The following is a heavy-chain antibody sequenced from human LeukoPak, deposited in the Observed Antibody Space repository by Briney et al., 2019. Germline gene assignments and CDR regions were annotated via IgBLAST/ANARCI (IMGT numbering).Heavy chain of an antibody. CDR1: GYTFTGYY. CDR3: ARGPHRVRGVYYYGMDV. D-gene: IGHD3-10*01. J-gene: IGHJ6*02. V-gene: IGHV1-2*04. Sequence: ASVKVSCKASGYTFTGYYMHWVRQAPGQGLEWMGWINPNSGGTNYAQKFQGWVTMTRDTSISTAYMELSRLRSDDTAVYYCARGPHRVRGVYYYGMDVWGQGTTVTVSS. CDR2: INPNSGGT.